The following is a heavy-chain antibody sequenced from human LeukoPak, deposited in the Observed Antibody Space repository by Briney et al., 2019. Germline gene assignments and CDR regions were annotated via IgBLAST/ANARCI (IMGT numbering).Heavy chain of an antibody. CDR1: GGTFSGYA. Sequence: ASVKVSCKASGGTFSGYAISWVRQAPGQGLEWMGWINPNSGGTNYAQKFQGRVTMTRDTSISTAYMELSRLRSDDTAVYYCASTGNWPDLDYWGQGTLVTVSS. J-gene: IGHJ4*02. V-gene: IGHV1-2*02. CDR2: INPNSGGT. CDR3: ASTGNWPDLDY. D-gene: IGHD1-1*01.